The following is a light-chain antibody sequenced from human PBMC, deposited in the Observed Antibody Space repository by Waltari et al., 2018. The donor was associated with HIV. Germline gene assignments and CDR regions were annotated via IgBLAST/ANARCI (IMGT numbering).Light chain of an antibody. Sequence: LLFTQSPATLSLSLGERAALPCRASQSITSDYLAWYQQKPGQAPRVLIYGASSSATGIPDRFSGSGSGTDFTLTISRLEPEDSAVYYCQQYATSQSITFGQGTRLEIK. J-gene: IGKJ5*01. CDR1: QSITSDY. V-gene: IGKV3-20*01. CDR2: GAS. CDR3: QQYATSQSIT.